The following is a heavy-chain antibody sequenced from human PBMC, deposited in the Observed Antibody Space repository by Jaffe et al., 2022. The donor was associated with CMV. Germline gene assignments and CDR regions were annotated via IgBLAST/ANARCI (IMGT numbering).Heavy chain of an antibody. CDR2: INPSGGST. CDR3: ARDRLYYYDSSGYYLDRDAFDI. D-gene: IGHD3-22*01. V-gene: IGHV1-46*01. J-gene: IGHJ3*02. Sequence: QVQLVQSGAEVKKPGASVKVSCKASGYTFTSYYMHWVRQAPGQGLEWMGIINPSGGSTSYAQKFQGRVTMTRDTSTSTVYMELSSLRSEDTAVYYCARDRLYYYDSSGYYLDRDAFDIWGQGTMVTVSS. CDR1: GYTFTSYY.